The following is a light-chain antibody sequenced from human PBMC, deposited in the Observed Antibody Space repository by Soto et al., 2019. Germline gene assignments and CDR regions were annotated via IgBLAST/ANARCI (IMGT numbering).Light chain of an antibody. Sequence: QSALTQPASVSGSPGQSITISCTGTGSDVGTYDFVSWYQQHPGKAPKVMIYDGTKRPSGVSIRFSGAKSGNTASLTISGLQAEDEADYYCCSNGGSGNFVVFGGGTKVTVL. CDR2: DGT. CDR3: CSNGGSGNFVV. V-gene: IGLV2-23*03. CDR1: GSDVGTYDF. J-gene: IGLJ2*01.